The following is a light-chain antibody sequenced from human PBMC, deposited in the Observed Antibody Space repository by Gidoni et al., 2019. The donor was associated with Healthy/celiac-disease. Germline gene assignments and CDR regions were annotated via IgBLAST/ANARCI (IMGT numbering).Light chain of an antibody. V-gene: IGLV3-1*01. CDR1: KLGDKY. CDR2: QDS. Sequence: SYELTQPLPVSVSPGQTASITCSGDKLGDKYACWYQQKPGQSPVLVIYQDSKRPSGIPERFSGSNSGNTATLTISGTQAMDEADYYCQAWDSSVVFGGGTKLTVL. J-gene: IGLJ2*01. CDR3: QAWDSSVV.